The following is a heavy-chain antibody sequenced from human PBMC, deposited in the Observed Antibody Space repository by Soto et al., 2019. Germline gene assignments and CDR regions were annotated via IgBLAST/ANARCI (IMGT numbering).Heavy chain of an antibody. V-gene: IGHV1-69*13. CDR3: AREWADIVVVPAASTPPYNWFDP. Sequence: ASVKVYCKSSGGTFSSYAISWVLQAPGQGLDWMGGIIPIFGTANYAQKFQGRVTITADESMSTAYMELSSLRSEDTAVYYCAREWADIVVVPAASTPPYNWFDPWGQGTLVTVSS. CDR2: IIPIFGTA. J-gene: IGHJ5*02. D-gene: IGHD2-2*01. CDR1: GGTFSSYA.